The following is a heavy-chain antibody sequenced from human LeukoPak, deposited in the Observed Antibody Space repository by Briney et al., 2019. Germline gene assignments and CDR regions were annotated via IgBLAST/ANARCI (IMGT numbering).Heavy chain of an antibody. Sequence: GASVKVSCKASGYTFTSYYMHWVRQAPGQGLEWMGWINPNSGGTNYAQKFQGRVTMTRDTSISTAYMELSRLRSDDTAVYYCARGAEMAPMYYFDYWGQGTLVTVSS. J-gene: IGHJ4*02. CDR1: GYTFTSYY. V-gene: IGHV1-2*02. CDR2: INPNSGGT. D-gene: IGHD5-24*01. CDR3: ARGAEMAPMYYFDY.